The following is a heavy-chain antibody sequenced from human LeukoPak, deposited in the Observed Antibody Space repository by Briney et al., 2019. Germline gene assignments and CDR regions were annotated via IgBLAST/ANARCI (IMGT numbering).Heavy chain of an antibody. Sequence: PGGSLRLSCAASGFTFSNFVMTWVRQAPGKGLEWVSGLSVTGGSTYYADSVKDRFIISRDNSKNTLYLQMNSLRAEDTAVYYCAKDAAHTYYGSGKWSWYFDLWGRGTLVTVSS. V-gene: IGHV3-23*01. CDR2: LSVTGGST. D-gene: IGHD3-10*01. CDR1: GFTFSNFV. J-gene: IGHJ2*01. CDR3: AKDAAHTYYGSGKWSWYFDL.